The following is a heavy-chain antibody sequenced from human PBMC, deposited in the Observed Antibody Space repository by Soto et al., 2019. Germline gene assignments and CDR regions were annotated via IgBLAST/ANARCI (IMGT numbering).Heavy chain of an antibody. CDR2: IYATGTT. V-gene: IGHV4-4*07. J-gene: IGHJ5*02. CDR3: VRDGTKTLRDWFDP. CDR1: GASISGFY. Sequence: SETLSLTCTVSGASISGFYWSWIRKSARKGLEWIGRIYATGTTDYNPSLKSRVMMSVDTSKKQFSLKLRSVTAADTAVYYCVRDGTKTLRDWFDPWGQGISVTGSS. D-gene: IGHD1-1*01.